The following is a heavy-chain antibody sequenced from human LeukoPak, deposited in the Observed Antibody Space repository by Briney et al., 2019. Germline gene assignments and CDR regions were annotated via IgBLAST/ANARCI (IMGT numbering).Heavy chain of an antibody. V-gene: IGHV4-39*01. Sequence: PSETLSLTCTVSGGSISSSSYYWGWIRQPPGKGLEWIGSIYYSGSTYYNPSLKSRVTISVDTSKNQFSLKLSSVTAAGTAVYYCAAVGYYYYGMDVWGQGTTVTVSS. J-gene: IGHJ6*02. D-gene: IGHD4-23*01. CDR3: AAVGYYYYGMDV. CDR2: IYYSGST. CDR1: GGSISSSSYY.